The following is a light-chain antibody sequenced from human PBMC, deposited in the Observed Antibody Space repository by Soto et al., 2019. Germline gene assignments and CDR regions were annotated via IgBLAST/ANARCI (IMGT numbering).Light chain of an antibody. J-gene: IGKJ5*01. V-gene: IGKV2-28*01. CDR3: QQLNSFPLT. Sequence: DIVMTQSPLSLPVTPGEPASISCRSSQSLLHDNGYNYLDWYLQKPGRAPKLLIYAASSLQSGVPVRFSGSGSGTDFVLSISSLQPEDVATYYCQQLNSFPLTFGQGTRLEIK. CDR1: QSLLHDNGYNY. CDR2: AAS.